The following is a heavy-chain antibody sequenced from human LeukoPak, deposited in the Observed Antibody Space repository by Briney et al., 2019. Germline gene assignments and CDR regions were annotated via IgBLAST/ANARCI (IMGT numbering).Heavy chain of an antibody. CDR3: ARDREYSSSGLVWFDP. D-gene: IGHD6-6*01. CDR1: GGSISGYS. V-gene: IGHV4-59*12. CDR2: IYYSGST. J-gene: IGHJ5*02. Sequence: SETLSLTCTVSGGSISGYSWSWIRQPPGKGLEWIGYIYYSGSTNYNPSLKSRVTISVDTSENQFSLKLTSVTAADTAVYYCARDREYSSSGLVWFDPWGHGILVTVSS.